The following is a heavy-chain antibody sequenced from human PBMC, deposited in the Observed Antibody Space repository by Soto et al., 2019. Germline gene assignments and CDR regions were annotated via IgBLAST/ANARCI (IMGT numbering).Heavy chain of an antibody. V-gene: IGHV4-31*03. CDR3: AREGFGGSGSYYNGYPPHNWFDP. J-gene: IGHJ5*02. CDR2: IYYSGST. D-gene: IGHD3-10*01. Sequence: QVQLQESGPGLVKPSQTLSLTCTVSGGSISSGGYYWSWIRQHPGKGLEWIGYIYYSGSTYYNPSLKGRVTISVDTSKNQFSLKLSSVTAADTAVYYCAREGFGGSGSYYNGYPPHNWFDPWGQGTLVTVSS. CDR1: GGSISSGGYY.